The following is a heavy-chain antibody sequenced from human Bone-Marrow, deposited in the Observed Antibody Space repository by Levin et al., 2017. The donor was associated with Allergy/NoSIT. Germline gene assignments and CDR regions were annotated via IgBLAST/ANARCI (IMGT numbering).Heavy chain of an antibody. Sequence: GESLKISCAASGFTFSSYAMSWVRQAPGKGLEWVSGIRGSGVGTYYADSVKGRFTISRDNSKNTLYLQMKSLRAEDTAVYYCAKDISSSWSTGDLDYWGQGTQVTVTS. CDR3: AKDISSSWSTGDLDY. J-gene: IGHJ4*02. V-gene: IGHV3-23*01. D-gene: IGHD6-6*01. CDR1: GFTFSSYA. CDR2: IRGSGVGT.